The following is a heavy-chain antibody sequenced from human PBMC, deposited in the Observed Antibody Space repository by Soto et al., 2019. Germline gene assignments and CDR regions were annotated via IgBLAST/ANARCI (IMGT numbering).Heavy chain of an antibody. CDR2: IKHDGSAK. CDR3: ARDTYYDFWSGDPREEFDY. D-gene: IGHD3-3*01. J-gene: IGHJ4*02. CDR1: GFTFSSYW. V-gene: IGHV3-7*01. Sequence: EVQLVESGGGLVQPGGSLRLSCAASGFTFSSYWMSWVRQAPGKGLEWVANIKHDGSAKYYVDSVKGRLTISSDNAKNSLYLQMNSLRAEDTAVYYCARDTYYDFWSGDPREEFDYWGQGTLVTVSS.